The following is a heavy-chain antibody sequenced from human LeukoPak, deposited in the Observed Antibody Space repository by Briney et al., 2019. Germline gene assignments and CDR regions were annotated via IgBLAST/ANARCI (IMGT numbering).Heavy chain of an antibody. D-gene: IGHD6-13*01. CDR3: AKDVLDSINWSRGDY. V-gene: IGHV3-23*01. Sequence: GGSLRLSCAASGFTFRSYAMSWVRQAPGKGLEWVSSLSGSGGTTYYADSVKGRFTISRDNANNRLYLQMNIVRAEDTALYYCAKDVLDSINWSRGDYWGQGTLVTVSS. J-gene: IGHJ4*02. CDR2: LSGSGGTT. CDR1: GFTFRSYA.